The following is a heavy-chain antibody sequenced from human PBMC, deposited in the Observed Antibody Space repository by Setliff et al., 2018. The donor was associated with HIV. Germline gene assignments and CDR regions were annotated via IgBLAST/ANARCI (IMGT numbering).Heavy chain of an antibody. D-gene: IGHD6-19*01. V-gene: IGHV4-39*07. Sequence: PSETLSLTCTVSRGSISSSTYYWGWIRQPPGKGLEWIGSIYYSGSTYYNPSLKSRVTISVETSKNQFSLKAKSVTAADTAIYYCARGGDPYRSSWYRWFDPWGQGTLVTVSS. CDR1: RGSISSSTYY. CDR3: ARGGDPYRSSWYRWFDP. CDR2: IYYSGST. J-gene: IGHJ5*02.